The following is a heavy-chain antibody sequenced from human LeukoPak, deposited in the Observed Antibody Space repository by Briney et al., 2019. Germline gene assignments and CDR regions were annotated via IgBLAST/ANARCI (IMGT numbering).Heavy chain of an antibody. D-gene: IGHD6-19*01. CDR1: GYTFTSYA. J-gene: IGHJ3*02. Sequence: GASVKVSCKASGYTFTSYAMNWVRQAPGQGLEWMGWINTNTGNPTYAQGFTGRFVFSLDTSVSTAYLQISSLKAEDTAVYYCARVSRLQWLVPADAFDIWGQGTMVTVSS. CDR3: ARVSRLQWLVPADAFDI. CDR2: INTNTGNP. V-gene: IGHV7-4-1*02.